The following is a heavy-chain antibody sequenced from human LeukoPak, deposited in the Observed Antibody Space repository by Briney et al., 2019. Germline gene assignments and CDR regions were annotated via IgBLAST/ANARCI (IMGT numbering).Heavy chain of an antibody. D-gene: IGHD1-26*01. CDR3: ARVPVRSGTFDY. V-gene: IGHV4-61*02. CDR2: IYTSGST. J-gene: IGHJ4*01. Sequence: SQTLSLTCTVSGGSISSFSYYWNWLRQPAGKGLEWIGRIYTSGSTNYNPSLKSRVTISIDTSKNQFSLKLSSVTAADTAVYYCARVPVRSGTFDYWSQGSLLTASA. CDR1: GGSISSFSYY.